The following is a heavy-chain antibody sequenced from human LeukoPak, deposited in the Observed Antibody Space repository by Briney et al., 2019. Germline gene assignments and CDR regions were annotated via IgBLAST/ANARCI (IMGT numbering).Heavy chain of an antibody. CDR3: TRQVGYCSSTSCYPDAFDI. V-gene: IGHV3-73*01. J-gene: IGHJ3*02. CDR1: GFTFSGCA. D-gene: IGHD2-2*01. CDR2: IRSKANSYAT. Sequence: GGFMKLSCAASGFTFSGCAMHGVREASGKGLEWVGRIRSKANSYATAYAASVNGRFTISRDDSKNTAYLQMNSLKTEDTAVYYCTRQVGYCSSTSCYPDAFDIWGQGTMVTVSS.